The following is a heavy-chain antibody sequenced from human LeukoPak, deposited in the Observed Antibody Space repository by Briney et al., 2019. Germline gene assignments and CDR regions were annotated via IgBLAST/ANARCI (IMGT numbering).Heavy chain of an antibody. CDR3: AKRGIVIRAVIIIGFHKEAYYFDY. Sequence: ETLSLTCAVYGGPFRGFFWSWVRQAPGKGLEWVSGISERGGSTNYADSVKGRFIISRDTSKNTVYLQMNSLRVEDTAVYFCAKRGIVIRAVIIIGFHKEAYYFDYWGQGILVTVSS. D-gene: IGHD3-10*01. CDR1: GGPFRGFF. J-gene: IGHJ4*02. CDR2: ISERGGST. V-gene: IGHV3-23*01.